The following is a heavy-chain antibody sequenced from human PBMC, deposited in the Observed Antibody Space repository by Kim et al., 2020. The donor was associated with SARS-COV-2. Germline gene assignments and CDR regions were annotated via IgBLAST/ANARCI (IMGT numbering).Heavy chain of an antibody. CDR2: ISYDGSNK. CDR1: GFTFSSYA. Sequence: GGSLRLSCAASGFTFSSYAMHWVRQAPGKGLEWVAVISYDGSNKYYVDSVKGRFTISRDNSKNTLYLQMNSLRAEDTAVYYCARDYGDDDVEDVYGMDV. J-gene: IGHJ6*01. CDR3: ARDYGDDDVEDVYGMDV. V-gene: IGHV3-30*04. D-gene: IGHD4-17*01.